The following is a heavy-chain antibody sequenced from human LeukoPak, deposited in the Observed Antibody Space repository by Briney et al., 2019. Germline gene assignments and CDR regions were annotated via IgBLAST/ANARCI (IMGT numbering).Heavy chain of an antibody. CDR1: GFTFSSYA. Sequence: PGGSLRLSCAASGFTFSSYAMSWFRQAPGKGLEWVSTISGSGGSTYYADSVKGRFTISRDNSKNTLYLLMNSLRAEDTAVYYCARPDPPLILEWPAPYFDYWGQGTLVTVSS. V-gene: IGHV3-23*01. CDR2: ISGSGGST. CDR3: ARPDPPLILEWPAPYFDY. D-gene: IGHD3-3*01. J-gene: IGHJ4*02.